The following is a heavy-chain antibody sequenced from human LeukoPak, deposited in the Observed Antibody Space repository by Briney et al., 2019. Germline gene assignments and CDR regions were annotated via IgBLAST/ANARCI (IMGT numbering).Heavy chain of an antibody. CDR1: GFTFSSYS. CDR3: ARDIVTPYYFDY. Sequence: GGCLRLSCAASGFTFSSYSMNWVRQAPGKGLEWVSSISSSSSYIYYADSVKGRFTISRDNAKNSLYLQMNSLRAEDTAVYYCARDIVTPYYFDYWGQGTLVTVSS. J-gene: IGHJ4*02. D-gene: IGHD5-18*01. CDR2: ISSSSSYI. V-gene: IGHV3-21*01.